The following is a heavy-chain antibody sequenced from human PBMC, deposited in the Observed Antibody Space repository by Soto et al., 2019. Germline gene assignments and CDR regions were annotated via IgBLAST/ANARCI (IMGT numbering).Heavy chain of an antibody. D-gene: IGHD5-12*01. CDR2: INTSDGRT. Sequence: VSFRTSSDTCSNCHIHGWRHPPRQGLEWLGNINTSDGRTGYAQKFQGRVTMTRDTSTSTVYMEMSSLRSEDTAVYYCARVAHQSLDFWGLGTLVTVSS. CDR1: SDTCSNCH. CDR3: ARVAHQSLDF. J-gene: IGHJ4*02. V-gene: IGHV1-46*01.